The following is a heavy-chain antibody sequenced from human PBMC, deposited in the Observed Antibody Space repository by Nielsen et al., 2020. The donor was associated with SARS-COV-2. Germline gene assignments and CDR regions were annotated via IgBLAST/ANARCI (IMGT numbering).Heavy chain of an antibody. D-gene: IGHD4-17*01. CDR1: GGTFSSYA. CDR3: ARSKDGDYAGLPMFLAFDI. J-gene: IGHJ3*02. CDR2: INPNSGGT. V-gene: IGHV1-2*02. Sequence: ASVKVSCKASGGTFSSYAISWVRQAPGQGLEWMGWINPNSGGTNYAQKFQGRVTMTRDTSISTAYMELSRLRSDDTAVYYCARSKDGDYAGLPMFLAFDIWGQGTMVTVSS.